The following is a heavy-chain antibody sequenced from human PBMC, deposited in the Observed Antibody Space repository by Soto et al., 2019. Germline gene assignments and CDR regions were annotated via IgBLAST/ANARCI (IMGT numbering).Heavy chain of an antibody. J-gene: IGHJ5*02. CDR3: ARDQTTGWFDP. Sequence: EVQLVESGGGLVQPGGSLRLSCAASGFTFGSYNMDWVRQAPGKGLEWLSYISGSGTTIYYADSVRGRFTTSRDNAKNSLYLQMNSLRDDATAVYYCARDQTTGWFDPWGQGTLVTVSS. CDR1: GFTFGSYN. V-gene: IGHV3-48*02. CDR2: ISGSGTTI. D-gene: IGHD4-17*01.